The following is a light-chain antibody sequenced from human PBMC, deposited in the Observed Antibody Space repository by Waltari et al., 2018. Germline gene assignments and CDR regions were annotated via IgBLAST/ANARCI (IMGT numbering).Light chain of an antibody. CDR1: SSNIGGHS. CDR2: INN. V-gene: IGLV1-44*01. Sequence: QSVLTQPPSASGTPGQRIIIPCSGSSSNIGGHSVNWYQQLPGTAPKPLIYINNQRPSGVPDRFSGSVSATSASLAISGLQFEDEADYYCSTWDDNLKGVFGGGTKLTVL. CDR3: STWDDNLKGV. J-gene: IGLJ2*01.